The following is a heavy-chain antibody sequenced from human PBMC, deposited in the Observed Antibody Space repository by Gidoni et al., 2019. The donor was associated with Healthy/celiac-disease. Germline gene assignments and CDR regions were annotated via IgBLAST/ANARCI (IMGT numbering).Heavy chain of an antibody. CDR3: ARINADWALPDY. CDR1: GFSLSTSGMC. J-gene: IGHJ4*02. V-gene: IGHV2-70*15. CDR2: IDWDDDK. Sequence: QVTLRESGPALVKPTQTLTLTCTFSGFSLSTSGMCVSWIRQPPGKALEWLARIDWDDDKYYSTSLKTRLTISKDTSKNQVVLTMTNMDPVDTATYYCARINADWALPDYWGQGTLVTVSS. D-gene: IGHD3-9*01.